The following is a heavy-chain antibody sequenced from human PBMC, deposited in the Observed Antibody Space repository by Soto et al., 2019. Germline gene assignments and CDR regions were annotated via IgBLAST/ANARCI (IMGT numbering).Heavy chain of an antibody. V-gene: IGHV1-8*01. CDR1: GYTFTSFD. J-gene: IGHJ4*02. CDR2: MSPNSGNA. CDR3: ARGSRPFDY. Sequence: ASVKVSCKASGYTFTSFDISWVRQATGQGLEWMGWMSPNSGNAGYAQNFQGKVTMTSNTSISTAYLELTSLRSEDTAVYYCARGSRPFDYWGQGTQVTVSS.